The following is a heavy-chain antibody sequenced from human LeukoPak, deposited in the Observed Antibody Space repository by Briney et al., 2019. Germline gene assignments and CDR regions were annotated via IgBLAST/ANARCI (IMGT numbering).Heavy chain of an antibody. CDR1: GGSISSGDYY. CDR2: IYYSGST. J-gene: IGHJ4*02. D-gene: IGHD3-22*01. CDR3: ARGIVEDSSGLPFDY. Sequence: SETLSLTCTVSGGSISSGDYYWSWIRQPPGKGLEWIGYIYYSGSTYYNPSLKSRVTMAIDTSKNQFSLKLSSVTAADTAVYYCARGIVEDSSGLPFDYWGQGTLVTVSS. V-gene: IGHV4-30-4*01.